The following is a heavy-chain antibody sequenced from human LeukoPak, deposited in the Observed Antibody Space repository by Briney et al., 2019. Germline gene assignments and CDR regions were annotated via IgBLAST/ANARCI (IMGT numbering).Heavy chain of an antibody. D-gene: IGHD2-2*01. CDR2: IHYSGYT. J-gene: IGHJ4*02. V-gene: IGHV4-31*03. CDR1: GGSISSSAYY. Sequence: SQTLSLTCTVSGGSISSSAYYWSWIRQHPGKGLEWIGYIHYSGYTNYNPSLKGRVTISVDTSKNQFSLKLSSVTAADTALFYCARGPIYGCSSNNCSWDDYWGQGTLVTVSS. CDR3: ARGPIYGCSSNNCSWDDY.